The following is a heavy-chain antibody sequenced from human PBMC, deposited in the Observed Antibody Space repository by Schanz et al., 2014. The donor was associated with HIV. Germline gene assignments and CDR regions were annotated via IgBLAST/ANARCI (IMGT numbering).Heavy chain of an antibody. CDR3: ARVRDRVSATPYFYYGVEV. CDR1: GFTFSSYS. Sequence: EVQLVESGGGLVQPGGSLRLSCAVSGFTFSSYSMNWVRQAPGKGLEWVANIHEGGSNTHYVDSVKGRFTISRDNAKNAVYFQMNSLRVEDTSVYYCARVRDRVSATPYFYYGVEVGGQGTTVTVSS. CDR2: IHEGGSNT. D-gene: IGHD2-21*01. V-gene: IGHV3-7*01. J-gene: IGHJ6*02.